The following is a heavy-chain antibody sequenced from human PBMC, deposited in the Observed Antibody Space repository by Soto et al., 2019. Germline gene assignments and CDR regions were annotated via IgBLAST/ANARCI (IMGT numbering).Heavy chain of an antibody. Sequence: GGSLRLCCAASGFTFGTFTMLWVRQAPVKGLEWVSSIGTTSTYIYYADSVRGRFTISRDNAKNSLYLQMNSLRAEDTAVYFCARVMCGDCSSYYYYSMDVWGQGTTVTVSS. CDR2: IGTTSTYI. CDR1: GFTFGTFT. J-gene: IGHJ6*02. CDR3: ARVMCGDCSSYYYYSMDV. V-gene: IGHV3-21*01. D-gene: IGHD2-21*02.